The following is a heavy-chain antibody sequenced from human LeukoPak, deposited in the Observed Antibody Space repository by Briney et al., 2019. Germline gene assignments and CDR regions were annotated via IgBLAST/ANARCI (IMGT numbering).Heavy chain of an antibody. CDR3: AKWKYSNSGIDDY. Sequence: PGGSLRLSCVGSGFTFRSHAMSWVRQVPGKGLEWVSVISGSGDNTYYADSVKGRFTISRDNSKNMLYLQMNSLRAEDTAVYYCAKWKYSNSGIDDYWGQGTLVTVSS. D-gene: IGHD6-6*01. V-gene: IGHV3-23*01. CDR1: GFTFRSHA. J-gene: IGHJ4*02. CDR2: ISGSGDNT.